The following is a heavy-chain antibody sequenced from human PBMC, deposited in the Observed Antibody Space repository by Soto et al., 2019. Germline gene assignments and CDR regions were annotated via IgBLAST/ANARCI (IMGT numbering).Heavy chain of an antibody. CDR1: GFTFSDYD. D-gene: IGHD2-2*01. Sequence: QVQLVESGGGLVKPGGSLRLSCAGSGFTFSDYDMSSVRQAPGQGLEWVSYIRGTSSYTNYADSVKGRFTISRDNAKNSLYLQMNNLTAEDPAVYLCARDARGCSSTTCYRAHFYYGMDVWGQGTTVTVSS. J-gene: IGHJ6*02. V-gene: IGHV3-11*06. CDR3: ARDARGCSSTTCYRAHFYYGMDV. CDR2: IRGTSSYT.